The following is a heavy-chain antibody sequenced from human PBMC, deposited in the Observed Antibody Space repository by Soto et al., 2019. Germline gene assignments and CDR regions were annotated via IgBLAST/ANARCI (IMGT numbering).Heavy chain of an antibody. CDR3: AKPKGADSPFDS. CDR2: ISFDGSDK. Sequence: QVQLVESGGGVVQPGKSLRLSCAAAGFAFSRDGMHWVRQAPGKGLEWVAVISFDGSDKYYADSVKGRFTISRDNSKNTVDLQMNSLRPEDTALYSCAKPKGADSPFDSWGQGTLVTVSS. V-gene: IGHV3-30*18. CDR1: GFAFSRDG. J-gene: IGHJ4*02. D-gene: IGHD3-22*01.